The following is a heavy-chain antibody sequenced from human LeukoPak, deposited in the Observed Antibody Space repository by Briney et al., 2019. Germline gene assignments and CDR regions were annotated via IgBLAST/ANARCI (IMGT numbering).Heavy chain of an antibody. Sequence: PSETLSLTCTVSGGSISNYHWNWIRQPPGTGLEWIGSVHYTGTTYVNPSLKSRLNISLDTSKNQFSLKLTSVTAADTAMYYCARQSAGFDYWGNGTLVAVSS. CDR3: ARQSAGFDY. CDR2: VHYTGTT. V-gene: IGHV4-59*08. CDR1: GGSISNYH. J-gene: IGHJ4*01.